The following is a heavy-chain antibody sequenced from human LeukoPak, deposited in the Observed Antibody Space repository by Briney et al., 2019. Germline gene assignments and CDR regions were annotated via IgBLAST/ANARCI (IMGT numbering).Heavy chain of an antibody. D-gene: IGHD7-27*01. Sequence: SETLSLTCTVSGGSISSSSHYWGWIRQTPGKGLEWIGSIYYSGSTYYNPSLKSRITISVDTYKNQFSLEVSSVTAADTAVYYCARHSFNWGLKNFDSWGQGTLVTVSS. J-gene: IGHJ4*02. CDR2: IYYSGST. V-gene: IGHV4-39*01. CDR1: GGSISSSSHY. CDR3: ARHSFNWGLKNFDS.